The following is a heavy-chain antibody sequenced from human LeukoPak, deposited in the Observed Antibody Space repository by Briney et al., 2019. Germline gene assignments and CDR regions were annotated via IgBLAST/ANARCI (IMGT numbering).Heavy chain of an antibody. D-gene: IGHD3-10*01. CDR2: MSDSGDST. CDR3: AKVASDSAWYIDL. Sequence: GGSLRLSCAMSGFTIATYAMSWVRQAPGKGLEWVSGMSDSGDSTYYADSVKGRFTISRDNFKKTLYLQMNSLRAEDTAVYYCAKVASDSAWYIDLWGRGTLVSVSS. V-gene: IGHV3-23*01. J-gene: IGHJ2*01. CDR1: GFTIATYA.